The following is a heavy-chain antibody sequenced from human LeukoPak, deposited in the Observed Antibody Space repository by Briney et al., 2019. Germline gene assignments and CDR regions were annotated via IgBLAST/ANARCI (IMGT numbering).Heavy chain of an antibody. CDR1: GFTFSSYA. V-gene: IGHV3-23*01. J-gene: IGHJ4*02. Sequence: PGGSLRLSCAASGFTFSSYAMSWVRQAPGKGLEWVSATSGSGGSTYYADSVKGRFTISRDNSKNTLYLQMNSLRAEDTAVYYCAKDGTIFGVVPPDYWGQGTLVTVSS. CDR2: TSGSGGST. CDR3: AKDGTIFGVVPPDY. D-gene: IGHD3-3*01.